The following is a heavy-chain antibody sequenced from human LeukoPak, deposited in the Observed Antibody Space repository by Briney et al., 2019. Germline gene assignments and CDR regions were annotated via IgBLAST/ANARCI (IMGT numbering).Heavy chain of an antibody. D-gene: IGHD3-3*01. V-gene: IGHV3-23*01. CDR2: IHGSSGST. J-gene: IGHJ4*02. Sequence: PGGSLRLSCAASGFTFSSYSMNWVRQAPGKGLEWVSGIHGSSGSTYFADSVKGRSTISRGNSKNTLYLQMNSLRAEDTAVYYCARGYDFWSGDSFDYWGQGTLVTVSS. CDR1: GFTFSSYS. CDR3: ARGYDFWSGDSFDY.